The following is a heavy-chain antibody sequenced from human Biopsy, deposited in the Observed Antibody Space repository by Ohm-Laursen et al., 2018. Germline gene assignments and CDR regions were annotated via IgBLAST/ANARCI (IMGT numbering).Heavy chain of an antibody. V-gene: IGHV4-61*01. CDR3: ARESIVLQWFGDLSSGDSVFDF. Sequence: SDTLSFTCTVSGGAISGTSYYWPWLRQPPGKGPEWIGYVFHSGITHYNTSLKSRVTMSVDTSKNLFSLHLTSVNAADTAVYYCARESIVLQWFGDLSSGDSVFDFWGQGTLVTVSS. J-gene: IGHJ4*02. D-gene: IGHD3-10*01. CDR2: VFHSGIT. CDR1: GGAISGTSYY.